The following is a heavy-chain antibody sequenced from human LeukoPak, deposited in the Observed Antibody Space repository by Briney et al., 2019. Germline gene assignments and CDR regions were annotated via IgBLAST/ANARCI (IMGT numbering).Heavy chain of an antibody. CDR3: ARRPYSSSWYGAFDI. D-gene: IGHD6-13*01. V-gene: IGHV4-61*02. CDR1: GDSISSGDYY. CDR2: ISSSGSA. J-gene: IGHJ3*02. Sequence: SETLSLTCTVSGDSISSGDYYWSWIRQPAGKGLEWIGRISSSGSANYNPSLKSRVTISVDTSKNQFSLKLSSVTAADTAVYYCARRPYSSSWYGAFDIWGQGTMVTVSS.